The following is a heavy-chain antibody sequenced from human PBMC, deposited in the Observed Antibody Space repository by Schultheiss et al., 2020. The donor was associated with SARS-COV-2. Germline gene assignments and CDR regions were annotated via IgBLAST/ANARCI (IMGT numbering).Heavy chain of an antibody. CDR1: GGSISSSNW. V-gene: IGHV4-4*02. CDR3: ARGPVTGTTRLEY. J-gene: IGHJ4*02. CDR2: IYHSGST. D-gene: IGHD1-7*01. Sequence: SETLSLTCAVSGGSISSSNWWSWVRQPPGKGLEWIGEIYHSGSTNYNPSLKSRVTISVDTSKNQFSLKLSSVTAADTAVYYCARGPVTGTTRLEYWGQGTLVTVSS.